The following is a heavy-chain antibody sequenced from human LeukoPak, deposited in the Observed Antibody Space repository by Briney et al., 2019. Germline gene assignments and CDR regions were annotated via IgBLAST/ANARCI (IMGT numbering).Heavy chain of an antibody. CDR1: GYTFTTYY. V-gene: IGHV1-46*01. Sequence: ASLKVSCKASGYTFTTYYMHWVRQAPGQGLEWMGIINPSGGSTSYAQKFQGRVTMTRDMSTSTVYMELSSLRSEDTAVYYCARDVAFCGGDCYPTDYWGQGTLVTVSS. J-gene: IGHJ4*02. CDR2: INPSGGST. CDR3: ARDVAFCGGDCYPTDY. D-gene: IGHD2-21*02.